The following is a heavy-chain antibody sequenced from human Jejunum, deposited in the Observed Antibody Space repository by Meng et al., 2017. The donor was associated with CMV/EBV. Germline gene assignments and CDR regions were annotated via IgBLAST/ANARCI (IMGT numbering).Heavy chain of an antibody. CDR2: IHYSEST. Sequence: TVPGVSISSYYASWVRESPGKRLEWLGYIHYSESTKYNPSLESRVTMSLDRSRNQFSLRLSSVTAADTAVYFCVRGVSPTEWPLEKWGQGTLVTGSS. D-gene: IGHD3-3*01. J-gene: IGHJ4*02. V-gene: IGHV4-59*01. CDR3: VRGVSPTEWPLEK. CDR1: GVSISSYY.